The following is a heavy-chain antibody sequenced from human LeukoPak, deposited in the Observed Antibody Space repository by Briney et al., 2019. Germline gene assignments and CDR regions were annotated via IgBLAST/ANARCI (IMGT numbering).Heavy chain of an antibody. J-gene: IGHJ1*01. CDR3: VLRLGELSLQYFQH. Sequence: GESLKISCKSSGYSFTSYWIGWVRQMPGKGLEWMGIIYPGDSDTRYGPSFQGQVTISADKSISTAYLQWSSLKASDTAMYYCVLRLGELSLQYFQHWGQGTLVTVSS. V-gene: IGHV5-51*01. CDR2: IYPGDSDT. D-gene: IGHD3-16*02. CDR1: GYSFTSYW.